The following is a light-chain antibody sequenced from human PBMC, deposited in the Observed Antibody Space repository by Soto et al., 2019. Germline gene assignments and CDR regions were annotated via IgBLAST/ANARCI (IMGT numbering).Light chain of an antibody. J-gene: IGKJ2*01. Sequence: DIQMTQSPSSLSASVGDRVTITCQASQDISKYLNWYQHKPGKAPKLLIYDTSNLETGVPSRFSGSGSGTHFTFTISSLQPEDTAIYYCQQYDNLLRNTFGQGTKLEIK. V-gene: IGKV1-33*01. CDR1: QDISKY. CDR2: DTS. CDR3: QQYDNLLRNT.